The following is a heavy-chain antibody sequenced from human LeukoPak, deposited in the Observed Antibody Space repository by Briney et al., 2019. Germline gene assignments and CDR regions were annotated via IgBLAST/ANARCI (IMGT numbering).Heavy chain of an antibody. Sequence: PSETLSLTCAVYGGSFSGYYWSWIRQPPGKGLEWIGEINHSGSTNYNPSLKSRVTISVDTSKNQFSLKLSSVTAADTAVYYCASATDIYYYGMDVWGQGTTVTVSS. CDR3: ASATDIYYYGMDV. V-gene: IGHV4-34*01. CDR1: GGSFSGYY. D-gene: IGHD1-1*01. J-gene: IGHJ6*02. CDR2: INHSGST.